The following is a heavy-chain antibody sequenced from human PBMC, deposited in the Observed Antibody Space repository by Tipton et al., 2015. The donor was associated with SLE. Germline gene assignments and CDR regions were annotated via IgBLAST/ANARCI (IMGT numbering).Heavy chain of an antibody. V-gene: IGHV4-34*01. D-gene: IGHD4/OR15-4a*01. CDR3: ARERIEEYGGKENWIDP. CDR1: GGSFSGYY. Sequence: TLSLTYAVYGGSFSGYYWSWLRQSPGKGLEWIGEINHSGSTNYNPSLKSRVTISVDRSNNQFSLNLSSVTAADTAVYYCARERIEEYGGKENWIDPWGQGTLVTVSS. CDR2: INHSGST. J-gene: IGHJ5*02.